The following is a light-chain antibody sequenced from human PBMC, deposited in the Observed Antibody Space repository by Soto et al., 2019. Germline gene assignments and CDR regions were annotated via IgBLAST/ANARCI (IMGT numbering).Light chain of an antibody. Sequence: DIQMTQSPSSLSASIGDRVSFTCQASQDISKFLNWYQHKPGQAPSLLIYDASKSHFGVPSRFSGSGAGTDFTFTISSLQPEDNATYYCQQYESRPYTFGPGTKVDIK. CDR3: QQYESRPYT. CDR2: DAS. J-gene: IGKJ3*01. V-gene: IGKV1-33*01. CDR1: QDISKF.